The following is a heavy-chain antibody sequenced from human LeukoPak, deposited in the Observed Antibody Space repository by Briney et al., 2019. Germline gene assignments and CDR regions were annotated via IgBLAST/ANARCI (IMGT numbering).Heavy chain of an antibody. CDR1: GFTVSSNY. CDR3: ARPRGYSYGYLDY. V-gene: IGHV3-66*02. CDR2: IYSGGST. D-gene: IGHD5-18*01. Sequence: GGSLRLSCAASGFTVSSNYMSWVRQAPGKGLEWVSVIYSGGSTYYADSVKGRFTISRDNSKNTLYLQMNSLRAEDTAVYYCARPRGYSYGYLDYWGQGTLVTVS. J-gene: IGHJ4*02.